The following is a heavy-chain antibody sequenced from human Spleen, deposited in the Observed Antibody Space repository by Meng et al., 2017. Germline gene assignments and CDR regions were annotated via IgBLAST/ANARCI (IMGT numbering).Heavy chain of an antibody. Sequence: SCEGSGFTFSNAYMTWVRQVPGKRLEWVGRIKGKPDGETIDYAAPVKGRFTISRDDSKNTVYLQMNSLKTEDTAVYYCSGHIDYWGQGTLVTVSS. CDR3: SGHIDY. V-gene: IGHV3-15*01. J-gene: IGHJ4*02. CDR2: IKGKPDGETI. CDR1: GFTFSNAY. D-gene: IGHD5-12*01.